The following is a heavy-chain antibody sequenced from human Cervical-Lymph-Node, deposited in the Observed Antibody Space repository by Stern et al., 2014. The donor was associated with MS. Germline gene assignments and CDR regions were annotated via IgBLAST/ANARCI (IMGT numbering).Heavy chain of an antibody. CDR3: AREEHGYNLPH. D-gene: IGHD5-24*01. Sequence: QVQLGESGAEVKKPGSSVKVSCKASGGTFSSYTVSWVRQAPGQGLEWMGRIIPILGIANYAQNFQGRVTITADKSTSTAYMELSSLRSEDTAVYYCAREEHGYNLPHWGQGTLVTVSS. V-gene: IGHV1-69*09. CDR2: IIPILGIA. CDR1: GGTFSSYT. J-gene: IGHJ4*02.